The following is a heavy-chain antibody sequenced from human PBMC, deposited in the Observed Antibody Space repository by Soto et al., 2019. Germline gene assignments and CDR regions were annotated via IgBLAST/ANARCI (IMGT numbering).Heavy chain of an antibody. J-gene: IGHJ4*02. Sequence: QVQLVESGGGVVQSGRSLRLSCAASGFTFSNYAMHWVRQAPGKGLEWVAVISYDGSHKSNADSVKGRITISTDNSKNTLYLEMNSLRTEDTAVYYCARARVAARPYLDYWGQGTLVTVSS. CDR2: ISYDGSHK. V-gene: IGHV3-30-3*01. CDR3: ARARVAARPYLDY. CDR1: GFTFSNYA. D-gene: IGHD6-6*01.